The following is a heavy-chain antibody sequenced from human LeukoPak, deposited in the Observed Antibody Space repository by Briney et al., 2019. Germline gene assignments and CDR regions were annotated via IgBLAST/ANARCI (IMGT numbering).Heavy chain of an antibody. J-gene: IGHJ4*02. CDR3: ASLIAAAGTNVY. CDR2: INPNTGGT. V-gene: IGHV1-2*02. CDR1: GYTCTANY. Sequence: ASVKVSCKASGYTCTANYMHWVRQAPGQGLEWMGWINPNTGGTIYAQNFQGRVTMTRDTSFSTAYMGLSRLRSDDSAIYYCASLIAAAGTNVYWGQGTLVTVSS. D-gene: IGHD6-13*01.